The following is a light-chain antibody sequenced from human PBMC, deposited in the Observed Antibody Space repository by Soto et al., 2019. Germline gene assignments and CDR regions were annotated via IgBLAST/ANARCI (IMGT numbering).Light chain of an antibody. CDR3: FSFTTTRTHV. J-gene: IGLJ1*01. CDR2: EVN. V-gene: IGLV2-14*01. CDR1: SSDIGAYDY. Sequence: QSALTQPASLSGSPGQSITISCTGTSSDIGAYDYVSWFQQHPGKAPKLMISEVNTRPSGVSNRFSGSKSGNTAYLTISGLQVEDEAEYFCFSFTTTRTHVFGTGTKLTVL.